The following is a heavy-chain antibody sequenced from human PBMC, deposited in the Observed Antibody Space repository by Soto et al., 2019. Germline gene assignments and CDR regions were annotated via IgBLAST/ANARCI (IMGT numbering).Heavy chain of an antibody. V-gene: IGHV4-4*07. Sequence: SKTRSEAWSGAGGATNKYYCIWIRPPAGKGLEWIGRIYSSGSTKYNPSLQSRVTMSLDTSKNQFSLRLTSVTAADTAVYYCARRQRISDWFDPWGQGTLVTVS. CDR1: GGATNKYY. CDR2: IYSSGST. CDR3: ARRQRISDWFDP. J-gene: IGHJ5*02. D-gene: IGHD2-2*01.